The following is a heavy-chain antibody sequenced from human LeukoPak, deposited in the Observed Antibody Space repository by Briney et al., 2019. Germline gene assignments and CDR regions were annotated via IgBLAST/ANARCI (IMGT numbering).Heavy chain of an antibody. CDR3: ARAHRVTYYYDSSGYRIPTFDY. V-gene: IGHV3-11*04. CDR1: GFTFSDYY. CDR2: ISNSGSTI. J-gene: IGHJ4*02. Sequence: GGSLRLSCAASGFTFSDYYMSWIRQAPGKGLEWVSYISNSGSTIYYADSVKGRFTISRDNAKNSLYLQMNSLRAEDTAVYYCARAHRVTYYYDSSGYRIPTFDYWGQGTLVTVSS. D-gene: IGHD3-22*01.